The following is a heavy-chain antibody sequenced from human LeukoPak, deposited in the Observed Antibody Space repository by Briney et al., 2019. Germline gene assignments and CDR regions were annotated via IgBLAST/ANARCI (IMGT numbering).Heavy chain of an antibody. CDR3: ARDDSSRDDSGGYHY. CDR1: GDSINSYH. D-gene: IGHD3-22*01. J-gene: IGHJ4*02. V-gene: IGHV4-4*07. Sequence: SETLSLTCTVSGDSINSYHWSWLRQPAGKGLEWIGRIHMSGSTNYNPSLRSRVAISMDNSKNQFSLKLKSVTAADTAVYYCARDDSSRDDSGGYHYWGQGTLVTISS. CDR2: IHMSGST.